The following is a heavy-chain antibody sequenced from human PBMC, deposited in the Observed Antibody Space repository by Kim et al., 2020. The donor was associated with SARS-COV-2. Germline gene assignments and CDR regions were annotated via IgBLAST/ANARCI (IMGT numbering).Heavy chain of an antibody. D-gene: IGHD4-17*01. Sequence: SETLSLTCAVSGGSISSGGYSWSWIRQPPGKGLEWIGYIYHSGSTYYNPSLKSRVTISVDRSKNQFSLKLSSVTAADTAVYYCARSNNYGDYRLRAFDIWGQGTMVTVSS. CDR2: IYHSGST. J-gene: IGHJ3*02. CDR3: ARSNNYGDYRLRAFDI. CDR1: GGSISSGGYS. V-gene: IGHV4-30-2*01.